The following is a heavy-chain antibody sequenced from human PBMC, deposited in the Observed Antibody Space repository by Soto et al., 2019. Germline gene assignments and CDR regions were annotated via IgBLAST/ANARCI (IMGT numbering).Heavy chain of an antibody. CDR1: GGTFSSYT. J-gene: IGHJ6*03. CDR2: IIPILGIA. CDR3: ARDRSDCSGGSCYSSDYYYYMDV. D-gene: IGHD2-15*01. V-gene: IGHV1-69*08. Sequence: QVQLVQSGAEVKKPGSSVKVSCKASGGTFSSYTISWVRQAPGQGLEWMGRIIPILGIANYAQKFQGRVTITADKSTSKAYMELSSLRSEDTAVYYCARDRSDCSGGSCYSSDYYYYMDVWGKGTTVTVSS.